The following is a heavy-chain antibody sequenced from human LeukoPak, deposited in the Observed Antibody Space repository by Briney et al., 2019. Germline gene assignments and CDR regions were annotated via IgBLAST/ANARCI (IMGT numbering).Heavy chain of an antibody. V-gene: IGHV3-7*01. CDR1: GFTFSGHW. D-gene: IGHD1-14*01. J-gene: IGHJ4*02. CDR2: INQGGSDK. Sequence: GGSLRLSCAASGFTFSGHWMSWVRQAPGKGLEWVANINQGGSDKYYVNSVKGRFTISRDNANNLLYLQMNSLRGEDTAVYYCTRDRSRAEDDWGQGTLVTVSS. CDR3: TRDRSRAEDD.